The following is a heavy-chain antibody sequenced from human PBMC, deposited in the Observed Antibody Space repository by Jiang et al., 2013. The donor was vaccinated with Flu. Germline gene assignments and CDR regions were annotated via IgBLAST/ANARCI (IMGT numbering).Heavy chain of an antibody. CDR3: ARDGAEYGDYYYYYGLDV. Sequence: LVESGGGVVQPGKSLRLSCATSGFTFNIHGMHWVRQAPGKGLEWVAVIYYDGSNKYYADSVKGRFTISRDHSKNTLDLQMNSLRAEDTAVYYCARDGAEYGDYYYYYGLDVWGQGTTVTVSS. V-gene: IGHV3-33*01. CDR2: IYYDGSNK. J-gene: IGHJ6*02. CDR1: GFTFNIHG. D-gene: IGHD4-17*01.